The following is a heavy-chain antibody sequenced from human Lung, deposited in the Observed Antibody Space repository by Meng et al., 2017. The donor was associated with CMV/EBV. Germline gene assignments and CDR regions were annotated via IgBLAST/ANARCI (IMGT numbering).Heavy chain of an antibody. V-gene: IGHV4-4*02. CDR2: IYHSGST. Sequence: GVCNRSVISFRTCAFSGGSISSSNWWRCDRQAPGKGLEWIGEIYHSGSTNYNTSLKSRVTISVDKSKNQFSLKLSSVTAADTAVYYCARVVTALWGYYFDYWGQGTLVTVSS. CDR1: GGSISSSNW. D-gene: IGHD2-21*02. J-gene: IGHJ4*02. CDR3: ARVVTALWGYYFDY.